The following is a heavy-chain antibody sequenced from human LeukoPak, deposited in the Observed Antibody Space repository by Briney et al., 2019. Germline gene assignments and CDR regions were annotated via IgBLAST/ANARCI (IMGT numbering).Heavy chain of an antibody. CDR3: AKGNGYSYGRYYFDY. D-gene: IGHD5-18*01. J-gene: IGHJ4*02. CDR2: ITASGGNT. V-gene: IGHV3-23*01. CDR1: GFTFSSYA. Sequence: GGSLRLSCAASGFTFSSYAMGWVRQAPGKGLERVSAITASGGNTYYADSVKGRFTISRDNSKSTLYLQVNSLRAEDTAVYYCAKGNGYSYGRYYFDYWGQGTLVTVSS.